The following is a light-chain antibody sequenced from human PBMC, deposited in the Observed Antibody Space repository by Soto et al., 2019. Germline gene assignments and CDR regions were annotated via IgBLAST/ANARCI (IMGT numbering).Light chain of an antibody. Sequence: DIQMTQSPSSLSASVGDRVTITCRASQSISTYLNWYQQKPGEAPQLLIYAASSLQSGVPSRFSGSGSGTDFTLTISSLQPEDFATYYCQQSYSTPETFGQGTK. J-gene: IGKJ1*01. CDR2: AAS. V-gene: IGKV1-39*01. CDR3: QQSYSTPET. CDR1: QSISTY.